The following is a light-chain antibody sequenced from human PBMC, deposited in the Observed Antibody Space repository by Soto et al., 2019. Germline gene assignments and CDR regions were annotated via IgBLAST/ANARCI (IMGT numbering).Light chain of an antibody. J-gene: IGKJ5*01. V-gene: IGKV1D-13*01. CDR2: KSS. Sequence: ALQITKSPSSLSASVGERVTVTCRESQDIRSDVGWYQQKPGKAPKLLIYKSSSLESGVPSRFSGSGSGTEFTLTISSLQSEDFAIYYCQQYHNWPPITFGQGTRLEIK. CDR3: QQYHNWPPIT. CDR1: QDIRSD.